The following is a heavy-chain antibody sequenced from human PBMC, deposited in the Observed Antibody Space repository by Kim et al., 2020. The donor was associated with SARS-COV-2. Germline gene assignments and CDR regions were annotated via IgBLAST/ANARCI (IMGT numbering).Heavy chain of an antibody. J-gene: IGHJ4*02. V-gene: IGHV3-7*01. Sequence: GGSLRLSCAASGFTFSNYWMSWVRQAPGKGLEWLANIKGDGSEKYYVDSVRGRFTISRDNAKNSLFLQMNSLRVEDTAVYYCTSWGAGNYWGPGTLVTVSS. D-gene: IGHD6-13*01. CDR1: GFTFSNYW. CDR3: TSWGAGNY. CDR2: IKGDGSEK.